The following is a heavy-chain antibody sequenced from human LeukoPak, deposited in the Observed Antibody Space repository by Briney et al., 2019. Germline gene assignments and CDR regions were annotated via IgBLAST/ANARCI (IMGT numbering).Heavy chain of an antibody. Sequence: GRSLRLSCAASGFTFSSYWMHSVSQAPGKWLGWVSRINSGGRSTSYADCVKGRFTISRDKAKNRLYLQMNSLRAEDPAVYYCARDLEAAGLDYWGQGTLVTVSS. CDR1: GFTFSSYW. CDR3: ARDLEAAGLDY. J-gene: IGHJ4*02. CDR2: INSGGRST. V-gene: IGHV3-74*01. D-gene: IGHD6-13*01.